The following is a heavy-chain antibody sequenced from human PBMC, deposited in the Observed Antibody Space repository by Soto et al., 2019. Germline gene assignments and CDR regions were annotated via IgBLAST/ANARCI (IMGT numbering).Heavy chain of an antibody. V-gene: IGHV1-8*01. CDR2: MNPNSGNT. CDR3: ASGGWRIAARGGYYYYGMDV. D-gene: IGHD6-13*01. J-gene: IGHJ6*02. CDR1: GYTFTSYD. Sequence: ASVKVSCKASGYTFTSYDINWVRQATGQGLEWMGWMNPNSGNTGYAQKFQGRVTMTRNTSISTAYMELSSLGSEDTAVYYCASGGWRIAARGGYYYYGMDVWGQGTTVTVSS.